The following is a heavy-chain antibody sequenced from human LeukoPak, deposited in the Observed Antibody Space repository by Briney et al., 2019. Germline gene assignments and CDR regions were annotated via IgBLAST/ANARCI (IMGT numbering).Heavy chain of an antibody. J-gene: IGHJ3*02. CDR3: AKVGWELRDAFYI. D-gene: IGHD1-26*01. Sequence: PGGSLRLSCAASGFTFSSYAMSWVRQAPGKGLEWVSAISGSGGSTYYADSVKGRFTISRDNSKNTLYLQMNSLRADDTAVYYCAKVGWELRDAFYIWGQGTMVTVSS. CDR1: GFTFSSYA. CDR2: ISGSGGST. V-gene: IGHV3-23*01.